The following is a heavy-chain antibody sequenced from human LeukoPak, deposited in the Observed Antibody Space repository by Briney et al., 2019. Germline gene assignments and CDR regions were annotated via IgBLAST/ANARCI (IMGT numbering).Heavy chain of an antibody. D-gene: IGHD3-22*01. J-gene: IGHJ3*02. Sequence: ASVNVSCKAPGYTFTGYYMHWVRQAPGQGLEWMGWINPNSGGTNYAQKFQGRVTMTRDTSISTAYMELSRLRSDDTAVYYCKRGYYDSSGFLDAFDIWGQGTMVTVSS. CDR2: INPNSGGT. CDR3: KRGYYDSSGFLDAFDI. CDR1: GYTFTGYY. V-gene: IGHV1-2*02.